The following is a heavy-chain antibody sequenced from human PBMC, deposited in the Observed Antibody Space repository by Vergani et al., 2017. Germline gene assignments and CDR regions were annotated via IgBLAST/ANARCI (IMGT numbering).Heavy chain of an antibody. CDR2: IYHSGST. J-gene: IGHJ5*02. CDR1: GGSISSSSYY. Sequence: QLQLQESGPGLVKPSETLSLTCTVSGGSISSSSYYWSWIRQPPGKGLEWIGYIYHSGSTYYNPSLKSRVTISVDRSKNQFSLKLSSVTAADTAVYYCARAAPTKGWFDPWGQGTLVTVSS. CDR3: ARAAPTKGWFDP. V-gene: IGHV4-30-2*01.